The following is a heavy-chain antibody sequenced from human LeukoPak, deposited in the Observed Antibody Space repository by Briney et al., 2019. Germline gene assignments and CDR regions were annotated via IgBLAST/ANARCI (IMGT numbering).Heavy chain of an antibody. D-gene: IGHD3-22*01. J-gene: IGHJ4*02. CDR3: ARITNYYDSSGYYYGSNDY. V-gene: IGHV1-69*13. CDR1: GGTFSSYA. Sequence: SVKVSCKASGGTFSSYAISWVRQAPGQGLEWMGGIIPIFGTANYAQKFQGRVTLTADECTSTAYMELSNQISEDTAVYYCARITNYYDSSGYYYGSNDYWGQGTLVTVSS. CDR2: IIPIFGTA.